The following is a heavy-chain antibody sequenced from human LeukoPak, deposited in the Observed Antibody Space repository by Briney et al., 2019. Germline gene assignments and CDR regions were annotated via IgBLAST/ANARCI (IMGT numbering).Heavy chain of an antibody. CDR3: ARLGTYWSNYYFEY. J-gene: IGHJ4*02. CDR1: GYSFTTYW. CDR2: IYPGDSDT. Sequence: GESLKISCQGSGYSFTTYWIGWVRQMPGKGLECMGIIYPGDSDTRYSPSFQGQVTISADKSINTAYLQWSSLKASDTAMYYCARLGTYWSNYYFEYWGQGALVTVSS. V-gene: IGHV5-51*01. D-gene: IGHD3-10*01.